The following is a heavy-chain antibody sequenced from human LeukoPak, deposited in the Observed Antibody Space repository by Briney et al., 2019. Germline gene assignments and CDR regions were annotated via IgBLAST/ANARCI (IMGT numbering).Heavy chain of an antibody. V-gene: IGHV4-61*08. CDR2: IYYSGST. J-gene: IGHJ3*02. CDR1: GGSVSSGGYH. CDR3: ARDRIAAAGKVSYAFDI. Sequence: SETLSLTCTVSGGSVSSGGYHWSWIRQPPGKGLEWIGYIYYSGSTNYNPSLKSRVTISVDTSKNQFSLKLSSVTAADTAVYYCARDRIAAAGKVSYAFDIWGQGTMVTVSS. D-gene: IGHD6-13*01.